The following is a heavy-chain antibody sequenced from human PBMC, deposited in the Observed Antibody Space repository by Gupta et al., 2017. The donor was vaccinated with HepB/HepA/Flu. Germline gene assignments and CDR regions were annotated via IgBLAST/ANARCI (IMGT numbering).Heavy chain of an antibody. V-gene: IGHV3-30*18. CDR2: ISYDGSNK. Sequence: QVQLVESGGGVVQPGRSLRLSCAASGFPFSSYGMHWVRQAPGKGLEWVAVISYDGSNKYYADSVKGRFTISRDNSKNTLYLQMNSLRAEDTAVYYCAKDLSYCGGDCYGFDYWGQGTLVTGSS. J-gene: IGHJ4*02. CDR1: GFPFSSYG. CDR3: AKDLSYCGGDCYGFDY. D-gene: IGHD2-21*02.